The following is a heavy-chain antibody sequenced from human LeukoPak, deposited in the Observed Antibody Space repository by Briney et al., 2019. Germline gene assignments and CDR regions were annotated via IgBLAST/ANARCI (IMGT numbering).Heavy chain of an antibody. Sequence: PGGSLRLSCAASGFTFSSYSMNWVRQAPGKGLEWXXXISSSSSYIYYADSVKGRFTISRDNAKNSLYLQMNSLRAEDTAVYYCARETYYYDSSGYYDYWGQGTLVTVSS. CDR2: ISSSSSYI. J-gene: IGHJ4*02. CDR3: ARETYYYDSSGYYDY. D-gene: IGHD3-22*01. CDR1: GFTFSSYS. V-gene: IGHV3-21*04.